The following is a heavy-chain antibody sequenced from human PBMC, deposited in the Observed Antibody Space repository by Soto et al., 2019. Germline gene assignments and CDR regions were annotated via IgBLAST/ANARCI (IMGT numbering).Heavy chain of an antibody. V-gene: IGHV3-74*01. CDR1: GFTFSGHW. J-gene: IGHJ4*02. Sequence: EVQLVESGGGLVQPGGSLRLSCAASGFTFSGHWMHWVRQAPGKGLVWVSRINSDGSSTNSADSVMGRFTLSRDNAQNTLYLQMNSLRAEDTAVYFCARDRGRRGDFDYWGQGTLVTVSS. CDR2: INSDGSST. D-gene: IGHD5-12*01. CDR3: ARDRGRRGDFDY.